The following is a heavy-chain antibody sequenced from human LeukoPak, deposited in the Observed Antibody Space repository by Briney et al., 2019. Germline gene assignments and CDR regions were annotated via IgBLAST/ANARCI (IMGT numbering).Heavy chain of an antibody. CDR2: INPNSGGT. D-gene: IGHD6-19*01. Sequence: ASVKVSCKASGYTFTGYYMHWVRQAPGQGLEWMGWINPNSGGTNYAQKFQGRVTMTRDTSISTAYMELSRLRSDDTAVYYCARDLRSSGWSTDAFDIWGQGTMVTVSS. CDR1: GYTFTGYY. J-gene: IGHJ3*02. V-gene: IGHV1-2*02. CDR3: ARDLRSSGWSTDAFDI.